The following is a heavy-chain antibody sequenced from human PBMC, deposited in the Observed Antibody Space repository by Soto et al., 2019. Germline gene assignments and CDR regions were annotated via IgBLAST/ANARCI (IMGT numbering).Heavy chain of an antibody. J-gene: IGHJ4*02. CDR1: GGSISSGGYS. D-gene: IGHD3-3*01. CDR3: ARETYDFWSGSPPGHFDY. Sequence: SETLSLTCAVSGGSISSGGYSWSWIRQPPGKGLEWIGYIYHSGSTYYNPSLKSRVTISVDTSKNQFSLKLSSVTAADTAVYYCARETYDFWSGSPPGHFDYWGQGTLVTVS. CDR2: IYHSGST. V-gene: IGHV4-30-2*01.